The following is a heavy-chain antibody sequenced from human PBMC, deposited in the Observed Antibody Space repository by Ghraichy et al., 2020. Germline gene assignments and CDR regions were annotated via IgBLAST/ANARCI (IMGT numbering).Heavy chain of an antibody. V-gene: IGHV3-30*02. CDR2: IRYDGNIK. D-gene: IGHD1-26*01. CDR1: GFTFSSYG. CDR3: AKSLLGYIDA. Sequence: GRSLRLSCEASGFTFSSYGMYWVRQAPGKGLQWVTFIRYDGNIKYYEDSVKGRFTVSRDNSKNTIYLHMNSLRVEDSAIYFCAKSLLGYIDAWGKGTTVTVSS. J-gene: IGHJ6*03.